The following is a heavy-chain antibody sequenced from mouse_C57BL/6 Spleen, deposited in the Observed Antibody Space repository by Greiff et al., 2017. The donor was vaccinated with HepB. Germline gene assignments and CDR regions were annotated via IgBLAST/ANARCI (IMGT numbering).Heavy chain of an antibody. J-gene: IGHJ3*01. D-gene: IGHD1-1*02. Sequence: QVQLQQPGAELVRPGTSVKLSCKASGYTFTSYWMHWVKQRPGQGLEWIGVIDPTDSYTNYNQKFKGKATLTVDTSSSTAYMQLSSLTSEDSAVYYCARPSMVAYWGKGTLVTVAA. CDR3: ARPSMVAY. V-gene: IGHV1-59*01. CDR2: IDPTDSYT. CDR1: GYTFTSYW.